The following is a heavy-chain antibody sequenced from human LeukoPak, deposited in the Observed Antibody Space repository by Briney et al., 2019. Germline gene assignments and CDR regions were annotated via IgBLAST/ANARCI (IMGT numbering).Heavy chain of an antibody. D-gene: IGHD7-27*01. V-gene: IGHV3-21*01. Sequence: GGSLRLSCAASGFTFSSYSMNWVRQAPGKGLEWVSSISSSSSYIYYADSVKGRFTISRDNSKNTLYLQMNSLRAEDTAVYYCARTPAYWGTFDYWGQGTLVTVSS. CDR3: ARTPAYWGTFDY. CDR2: ISSSSSYI. J-gene: IGHJ4*02. CDR1: GFTFSSYS.